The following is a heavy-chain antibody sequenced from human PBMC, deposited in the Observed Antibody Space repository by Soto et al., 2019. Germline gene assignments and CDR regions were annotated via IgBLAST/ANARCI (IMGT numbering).Heavy chain of an antibody. J-gene: IGHJ6*02. CDR2: ISSSSSYI. CDR3: ARDKSCSSTSCSPHYYYGMDV. CDR1: GLTFSSYS. V-gene: IGHV3-21*01. D-gene: IGHD2-2*01. Sequence: PGGSLRLSCAASGLTFSSYSMNWVRQAPGKGLEWVSSISSSSSYIYYADSVKGRFTISRDNAKNSLYLQMNSLRAEDTAVYYCARDKSCSSTSCSPHYYYGMDVWGQGTTVTVSS.